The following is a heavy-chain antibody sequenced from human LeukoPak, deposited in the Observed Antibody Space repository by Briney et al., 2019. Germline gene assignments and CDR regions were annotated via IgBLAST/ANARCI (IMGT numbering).Heavy chain of an antibody. J-gene: IGHJ4*02. D-gene: IGHD6-13*01. CDR1: GGTFSSYA. CDR3: ARVGSSWYNDY. Sequence: GASVKVSCKASGGTFSSYAISWVRQAPGQGLEWMGGIIPIFGTANYAQKFQGRVTITTDESTSTAYMGLSSLRSEDTAVYYCARVGSSWYNDYWGQGTLVTVSS. CDR2: IIPIFGTA. V-gene: IGHV1-69*05.